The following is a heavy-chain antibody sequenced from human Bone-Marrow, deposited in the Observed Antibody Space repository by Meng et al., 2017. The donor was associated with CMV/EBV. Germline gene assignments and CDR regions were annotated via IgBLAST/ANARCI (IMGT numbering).Heavy chain of an antibody. CDR1: GYTFTKYH. CDR2: INPKSGVT. D-gene: IGHD1-26*01. V-gene: IGHV1-2*02. CDR3: ARDQVGATDY. J-gene: IGHJ4*02. Sequence: ASVKVSCKASGYTFTKYHIHWVRQAPGQGLEWLGWINPKSGVTNHTQRFQGRLTMTRDASINTAYMEVSRLRSDDTAVYYCARDQVGATDYWGQGTLVTVSS.